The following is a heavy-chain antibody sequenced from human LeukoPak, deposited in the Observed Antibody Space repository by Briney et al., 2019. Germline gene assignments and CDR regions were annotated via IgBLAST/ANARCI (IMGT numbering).Heavy chain of an antibody. CDR3: ARDYSYYYGMDV. V-gene: IGHV4-4*07. J-gene: IGHJ6*02. CDR2: IYTSGST. Sequence: SETLSLTCAVYGGSFSGYYWSWIRQPAGKGLEWIGRIYTSGSTNYNPSLKSRVTMSVDTSKNQFSLKLSSVTAADTAVYYCARDYSYYYGMDVWGQGTTVTVSS. CDR1: GGSFSGYY.